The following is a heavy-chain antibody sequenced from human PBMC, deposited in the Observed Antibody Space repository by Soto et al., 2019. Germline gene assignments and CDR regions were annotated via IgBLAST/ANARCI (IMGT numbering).Heavy chain of an antibody. Sequence: QLQLRESGPGLVQPSGTLSLTCDVSGDSLTNNHWWSWVRQAPGKGPEWIGEIWHTGRPNYNPSLKGRVAISIDKSKNQFSLKLSSVTAADTAVYYCVRDSRTGCSSINCYMHWGQGTLVTVSS. CDR3: VRDSRTGCSSINCYMH. CDR1: GDSLTNNHW. J-gene: IGHJ4*02. D-gene: IGHD2-15*01. CDR2: IWHTGRP. V-gene: IGHV4-4*02.